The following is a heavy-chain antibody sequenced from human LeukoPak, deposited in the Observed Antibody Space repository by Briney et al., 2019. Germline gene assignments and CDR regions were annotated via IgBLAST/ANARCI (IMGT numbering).Heavy chain of an antibody. Sequence: PGGSLRLSCAASGFTFGIYAMSWVRRAPGKGLEWVSAVSGSGGGTYYADSVKGRFTISRDNSKDTVDLQMNSLSADDTAVYYCAKTTTGYSSGRYPGWPVDYWGQGTLVTVSS. D-gene: IGHD6-19*01. CDR3: AKTTTGYSSGRYPGWPVDY. J-gene: IGHJ4*02. CDR2: VSGSGGGT. CDR1: GFTFGIYA. V-gene: IGHV3-23*01.